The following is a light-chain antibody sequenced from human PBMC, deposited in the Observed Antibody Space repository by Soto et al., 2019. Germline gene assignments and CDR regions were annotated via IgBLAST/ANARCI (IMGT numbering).Light chain of an antibody. Sequence: NFMLTQPHSVSESPGKTVTISCTRSSGSIASNYVQWYQQRPGSAPTTVIYEDNQRPSGVPDRFSGSIDSSSNSASLTISGLKTEDEAAYYCQSYDSSSWVFGGGTTVTVL. J-gene: IGLJ3*02. V-gene: IGLV6-57*03. CDR2: EDN. CDR1: SGSIASNY. CDR3: QSYDSSSWV.